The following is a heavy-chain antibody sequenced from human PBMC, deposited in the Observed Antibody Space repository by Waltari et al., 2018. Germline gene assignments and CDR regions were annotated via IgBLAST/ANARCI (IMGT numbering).Heavy chain of an antibody. CDR1: GGSISSYY. Sequence: QVQLQESGPGLVKPSETLSLTCTVSGGSISSYYWSWIRQPPGKGLEWIGYIYYSGSTKYNPSLKSRVTIAVDTSKNQCSLKLSSVTAADTAVYYCARRGLRLGAGSSAFDIWGQGTMVTVSS. V-gene: IGHV4-59*08. J-gene: IGHJ3*02. D-gene: IGHD1-26*01. CDR3: ARRGLRLGAGSSAFDI. CDR2: IYYSGST.